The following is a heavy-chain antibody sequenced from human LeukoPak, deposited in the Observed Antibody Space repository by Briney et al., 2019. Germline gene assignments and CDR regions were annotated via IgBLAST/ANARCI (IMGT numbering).Heavy chain of an antibody. V-gene: IGHV3-9*01. J-gene: IGHJ6*02. D-gene: IGHD2-15*01. Sequence: PGGSLRFSCAASGFTFDDYAMHWVRQAPGKGLEWVSGISWSSGNIGYADSVKGRFTISRDNAKNTLYLQMNSLRAEDTAVYYCARDPRYCSGGSCYSGNLPYYYYGMDVWGQGTTVTVSS. CDR3: ARDPRYCSGGSCYSGNLPYYYYGMDV. CDR2: ISWSSGNI. CDR1: GFTFDDYA.